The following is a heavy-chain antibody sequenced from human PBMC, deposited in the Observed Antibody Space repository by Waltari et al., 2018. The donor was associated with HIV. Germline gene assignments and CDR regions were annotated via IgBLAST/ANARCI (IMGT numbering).Heavy chain of an antibody. CDR1: GFPINDVG. CDR2: IKAKSDGGAT. Sequence: EVELVESGGDLLKPGGCLRLSCAASGFPINDVGVSWVRQAPGKGLEWVGQIKAKSDGGATDFAAVVKGRFTISRDDSKNTVYLQMNNLRIEDTAIYYCATEETFGSGNCFEYWGQGTLVTVSS. CDR3: ATEETFGSGNCFEY. J-gene: IGHJ4*02. D-gene: IGHD3-10*01. V-gene: IGHV3-15*01.